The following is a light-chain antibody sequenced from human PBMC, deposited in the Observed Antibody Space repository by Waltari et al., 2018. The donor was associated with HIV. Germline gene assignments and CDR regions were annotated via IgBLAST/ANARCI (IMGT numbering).Light chain of an antibody. Sequence: QSVPTQPPSASGTPGQRVTLSCSGSSSHSGSNSVSWYQPLPGTAPKLPIYRNNRRPSGVPDRCSGSKSVSPASLAIIGLRSEDEADYYCAEWDGSLSGHYVFGTGTKVTVL. CDR2: RNN. CDR3: AEWDGSLSGHYV. J-gene: IGLJ1*01. CDR1: SSHSGSNS. V-gene: IGLV1-47*01.